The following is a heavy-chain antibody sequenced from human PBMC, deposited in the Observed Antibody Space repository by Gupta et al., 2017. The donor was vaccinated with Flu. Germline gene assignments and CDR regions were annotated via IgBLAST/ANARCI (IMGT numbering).Heavy chain of an antibody. D-gene: IGHD3-22*01. CDR1: GFNFRSYS. Sequence: EVQLVESGGGLVKPGGSLLLSCAASGFNFRSYSMNWVRQAPGKGLEWVAFISSSSSYIYYADSVKGRFTISRDNAKNSLYLQMNSLRAEDTAVYYCARDLYDSSYFDYWGQGTLVTVSS. CDR2: ISSSSSYI. V-gene: IGHV3-21*01. J-gene: IGHJ4*02. CDR3: ARDLYDSSYFDY.